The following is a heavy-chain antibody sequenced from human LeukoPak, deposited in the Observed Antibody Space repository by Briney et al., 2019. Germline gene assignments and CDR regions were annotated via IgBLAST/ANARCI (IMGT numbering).Heavy chain of an antibody. Sequence: PSETLSLTCTVSGGSMSGYYWSWIRQPPGRGLEWIGYMYYSGGTNYNPSLESRVTISVDTSKNQFSLKLTSVTAADAAVYHCARLGYCSSARCSNWFDPWGQGTLVTVSS. CDR2: MYYSGGT. CDR1: GGSMSGYY. J-gene: IGHJ5*02. V-gene: IGHV4-59*01. CDR3: ARLGYCSSARCSNWFDP. D-gene: IGHD2-2*01.